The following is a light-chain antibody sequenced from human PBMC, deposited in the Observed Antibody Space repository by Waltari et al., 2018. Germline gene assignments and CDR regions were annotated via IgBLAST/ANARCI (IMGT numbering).Light chain of an antibody. J-gene: IGLJ3*02. CDR1: TNDLGGYNY. V-gene: IGLV2-14*03. Sequence: QSALTQPASVSGSPGQSIIISCTGTTNDLGGYNYVSWYQQHPGKAPKLMIYDVNCRPSGVSGRFSGSKSGNTASLIISGLQAEDEADYYCCSFTRSSTWVFGGGTKVTVL. CDR3: CSFTRSSTWV. CDR2: DVN.